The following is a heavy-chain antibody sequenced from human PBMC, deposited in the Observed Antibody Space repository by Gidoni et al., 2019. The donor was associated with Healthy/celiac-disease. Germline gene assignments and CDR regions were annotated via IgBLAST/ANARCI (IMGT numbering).Heavy chain of an antibody. Sequence: EVQLLESGGGLVQPGGSLSLSCAASGFTFSSYAMGWVRQAPGKGLEWVSVISGSGGSTYYADSDKGRFTISRDNSKNTLDLKMNSLRAEDTAVYYCAKSELLLPYWFDPWGQGTLVTVSS. V-gene: IGHV3-23*01. D-gene: IGHD2-15*01. J-gene: IGHJ5*02. CDR3: AKSELLLPYWFDP. CDR2: ISGSGGST. CDR1: GFTFSSYA.